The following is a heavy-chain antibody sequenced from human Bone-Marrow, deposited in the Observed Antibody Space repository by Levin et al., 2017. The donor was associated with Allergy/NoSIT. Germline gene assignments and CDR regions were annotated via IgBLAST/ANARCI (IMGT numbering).Heavy chain of an antibody. Sequence: PGASVKVSCKASGYTFSTYGITWVRQAPGQGLEWMGWISPYNDDTNYAQKLQDRVTMTTDTSTSTVYMELRSLRSDDTAVYYCARLQSPTVSPPGAFDIWGQGTMVTVSS. D-gene: IGHD4-17*01. V-gene: IGHV1-18*01. J-gene: IGHJ3*02. CDR3: ARLQSPTVSPPGAFDI. CDR1: GYTFSTYG. CDR2: ISPYNDDT.